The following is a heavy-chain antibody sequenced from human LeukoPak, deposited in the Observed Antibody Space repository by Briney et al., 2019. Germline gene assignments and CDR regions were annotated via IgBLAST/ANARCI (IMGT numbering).Heavy chain of an antibody. CDR2: ISGSGGST. CDR1: GFTFSSYA. D-gene: IGHD3-22*01. V-gene: IGHV3-23*01. CDR3: ARDNRIVVAPFDY. J-gene: IGHJ4*02. Sequence: GGSLRLSCAASGFTFSSYAMSWVRQAPGKGLEWVSAISGSGGSTYYADSVKGRFTISRDNAKNSLYLQMNSLRAEDTAVYYCARDNRIVVAPFDYWGQGTLVTVSS.